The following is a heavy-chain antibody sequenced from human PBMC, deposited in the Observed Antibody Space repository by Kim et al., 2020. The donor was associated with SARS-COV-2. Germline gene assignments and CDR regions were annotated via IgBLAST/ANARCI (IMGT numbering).Heavy chain of an antibody. J-gene: IGHJ2*01. CDR3: ARGGDSITMVRGADDLYWYFDL. CDR1: GGTFSSYA. CDR2: IIPILGIA. D-gene: IGHD3-10*01. Sequence: SVKVSCKASGGTFSSYAISWVRQAPGQGLEWMGRIIPILGIANYAQKFQGRVTITADKSTSTAYMELSSLRSEDTAVYYCARGGDSITMVRGADDLYWYFDLWGRGTLVTVSS. V-gene: IGHV1-69*04.